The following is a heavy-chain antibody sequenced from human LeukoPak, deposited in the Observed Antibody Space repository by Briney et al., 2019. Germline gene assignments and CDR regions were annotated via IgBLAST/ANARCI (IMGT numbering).Heavy chain of an antibody. Sequence: GGSLRLSCAASGFTFSDYYMGWIRQAPGKGLEWVSYISSSGSTIYYADSVKGRFTISRDNAKNSLYLQMNSLRAEDTAVYYCAREGAMVRGVYYYYYMDVWGKGTTVTVSS. CDR1: GFTFSDYY. CDR3: AREGAMVRGVYYYYYMDV. D-gene: IGHD3-10*01. V-gene: IGHV3-11*01. J-gene: IGHJ6*03. CDR2: ISSSGSTI.